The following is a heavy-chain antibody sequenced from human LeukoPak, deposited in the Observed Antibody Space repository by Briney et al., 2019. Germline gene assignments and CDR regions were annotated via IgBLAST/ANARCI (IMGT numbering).Heavy chain of an antibody. J-gene: IGHJ3*02. Sequence: SETLSLTCTVSGYSISSGYYWGWIRQPPGKGLEWIGSIYHSGSTYYNPSLKSRVTISVDRSKNQFSLKLSSVTAADTAVYYCARAKLDSSGFFGDNDAFDIWGQGTMVTVSS. CDR1: GYSISSGYY. CDR3: ARAKLDSSGFFGDNDAFDI. D-gene: IGHD3-22*01. CDR2: IYHSGST. V-gene: IGHV4-38-2*02.